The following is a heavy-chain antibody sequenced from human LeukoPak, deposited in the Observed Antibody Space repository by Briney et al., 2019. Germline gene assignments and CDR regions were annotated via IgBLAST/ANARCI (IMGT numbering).Heavy chain of an antibody. CDR3: TRVRTGGRVPGYYFDY. V-gene: IGHV3-49*03. J-gene: IGHJ4*02. Sequence: SLRLSCTASGFTFGDYAMSWFRQAPGKGLEWVGFIRSKAYGGTTEYAASVKGRFTISRDDSKSIAYLQMNSLKTEDTAVYYCTRVRTGGRVPGYYFDYWGQGTLVTVSS. D-gene: IGHD1-1*01. CDR1: GFTFGDYA. CDR2: IRSKAYGGTT.